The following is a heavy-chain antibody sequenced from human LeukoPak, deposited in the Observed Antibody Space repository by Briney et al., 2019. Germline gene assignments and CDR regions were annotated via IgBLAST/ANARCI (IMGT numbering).Heavy chain of an antibody. CDR1: GGSFSGYY. CDR3: AKDRCSNGIGCYYYYMDV. J-gene: IGHJ6*03. CDR2: INHGGST. V-gene: IGHV4-34*01. D-gene: IGHD2-8*01. Sequence: SETLSLTCAVYGGSFSGYYWSWIRQPPGKGLEWIGEINHGGSTNYNPSLKSRVTISVDTSKNQFSLKLSSVTAADTAVYYCAKDRCSNGIGCYYYYMDVWGKGPTVTISS.